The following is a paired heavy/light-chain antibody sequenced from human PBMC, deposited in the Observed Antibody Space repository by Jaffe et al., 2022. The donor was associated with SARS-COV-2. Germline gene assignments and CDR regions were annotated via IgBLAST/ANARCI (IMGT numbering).Light chain of an antibody. CDR3: AAWDDSLSGRVV. Sequence: QSVLTQPPSASGTPGQRVTISCSGSSSNIGSNYVYWYQQLPGTAPKLLIYRNNQRPSGVPDRFSGSKSGTSASLAISGLRSEDEADYYCAAWDDSLSGRVVFGGGTKLTVL. CDR2: RNN. V-gene: IGLV1-47*01. CDR1: SSNIGSNY. J-gene: IGLJ2*01.
Heavy chain of an antibody. J-gene: IGHJ3*02. CDR3: ARDRGIVGAKDAFDI. D-gene: IGHD1-26*01. Sequence: QVQLQESGPGLVKPSQTLSLTCTVSGGSISSGDYYWSWIRQPPGKGLEWIGYIYYSGSTYYNPSLKSRVTISVDTSKNQFSLKLSSVTAADTAVYYCARDRGIVGAKDAFDIWGQGTMVTVSS. CDR1: GGSISSGDYY. CDR2: IYYSGST. V-gene: IGHV4-30-4*01.